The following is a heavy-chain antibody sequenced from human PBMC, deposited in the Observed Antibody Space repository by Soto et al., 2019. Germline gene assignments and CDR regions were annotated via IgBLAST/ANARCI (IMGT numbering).Heavy chain of an antibody. CDR3: AREIRYYGSGIFDS. V-gene: IGHV1-69*01. CDR1: GGTFSRSS. CDR2: IAPLYGTA. Sequence: QVHLVQSGAEVKKPGSSVKVSCRASGGTFSRSSIAWVRQAPGQGLEWMGGIAPLYGTANYAQRPQGRVTITAHESTGTAYMELSGLRAEDTAVYYCAREIRYYGSGIFDSWGQGTLVIVSA. J-gene: IGHJ4*02. D-gene: IGHD3-10*01.